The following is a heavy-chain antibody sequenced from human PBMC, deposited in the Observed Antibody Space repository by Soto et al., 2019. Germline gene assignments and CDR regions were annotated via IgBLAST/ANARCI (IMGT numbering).Heavy chain of an antibody. J-gene: IGHJ4*02. Sequence: QVQLMESGGGVVQPGRSLRLSCAASGFTFSSYAMHWVRQAPGKGLEWVAVISYDGSNKYYADSVKGRFTISRDNCKNTLYLQMNSLRAEDTAVYYCARDGSYYYGSGSYPYFDYWGQGTLVTVSS. V-gene: IGHV3-30-3*01. CDR1: GFTFSSYA. CDR2: ISYDGSNK. CDR3: ARDGSYYYGSGSYPYFDY. D-gene: IGHD3-10*01.